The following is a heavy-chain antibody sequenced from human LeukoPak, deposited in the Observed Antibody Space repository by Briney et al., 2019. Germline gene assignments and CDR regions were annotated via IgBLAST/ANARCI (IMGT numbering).Heavy chain of an antibody. Sequence: GESLKISCKASGYSFTTYWIAWVRQIPGKGLEWMGIIYPDDSDTRYSPSFQGQVTISADKSISTAYLQWSSLKASDTAMYYCARGGNWFYYYYYMDVWGKGTTVTVSS. J-gene: IGHJ6*03. CDR3: ARGGNWFYYYYYMDV. CDR1: GYSFTTYW. V-gene: IGHV5-51*01. CDR2: IYPDDSDT. D-gene: IGHD1-1*01.